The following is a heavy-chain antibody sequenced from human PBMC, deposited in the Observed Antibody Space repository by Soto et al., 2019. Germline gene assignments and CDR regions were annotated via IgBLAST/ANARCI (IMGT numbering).Heavy chain of an antibody. CDR2: TNPNSGNT. V-gene: IGHV1-8*01. D-gene: IGHD3-9*01. Sequence: ASVKVSCKASGYTFTSYDINWVRQATGQGLEWMGWTNPNSGNTGYAQKFQGRVTMTRNTSISTAYMELSSLRSEDTAVYYCARGKVLRYLDWLLDPRYYYYGMDVWGQGTTVTVSS. J-gene: IGHJ6*02. CDR3: ARGKVLRYLDWLLDPRYYYYGMDV. CDR1: GYTFTSYD.